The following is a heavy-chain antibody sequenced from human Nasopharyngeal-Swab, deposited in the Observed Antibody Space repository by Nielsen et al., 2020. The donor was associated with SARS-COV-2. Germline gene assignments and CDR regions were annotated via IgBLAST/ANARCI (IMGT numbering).Heavy chain of an antibody. D-gene: IGHD3-10*01. CDR1: GFTFGDYA. V-gene: IGHV3-49*03. CDR2: IRSKAYGGTT. Sequence: GESLKISCTASGFTFGDYAMSWFRQAPGKGLEWVGFIRSKAYGGTTEYAASVKGRFTISRDDSKSIAYLQMNSLKTEDTAVYYRTRAWFGELTLTWGQGTLVTVSS. J-gene: IGHJ4*02. CDR3: TRAWFGELTLT.